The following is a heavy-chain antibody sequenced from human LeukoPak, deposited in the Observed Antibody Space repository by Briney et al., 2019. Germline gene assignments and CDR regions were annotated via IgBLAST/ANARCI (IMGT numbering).Heavy chain of an antibody. CDR3: ARDSPRNWGYDAWYFDL. CDR1: GGSISSYY. V-gene: IGHV4-4*07. D-gene: IGHD7-27*01. Sequence: NPSETLSLTCTVSGGSISSYYWSWIRQPAGKGLEWIGRIYTSGSTNYNPSLKSRVTMSVDTSKNQFSLKLSSVTAADTAVYYCARDSPRNWGYDAWYFDLWGRGTLVTVSS. J-gene: IGHJ2*01. CDR2: IYTSGST.